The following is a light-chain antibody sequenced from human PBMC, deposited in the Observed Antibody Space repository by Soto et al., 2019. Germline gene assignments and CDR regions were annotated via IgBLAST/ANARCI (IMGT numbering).Light chain of an antibody. CDR2: GVS. CDR1: SSDVGGSNH. CDR3: SSYTSTTLV. V-gene: IGLV2-14*01. J-gene: IGLJ2*01. Sequence: QSALTQPASVSGSPGQSITISCTGTSSDVGGSNHVSWYQQHPGKAPKLMIYGVSNRPSGISIRVSGSKSGNTASLTISGLQAEDEADYYCSSYTSTTLVFGGGTKLTVL.